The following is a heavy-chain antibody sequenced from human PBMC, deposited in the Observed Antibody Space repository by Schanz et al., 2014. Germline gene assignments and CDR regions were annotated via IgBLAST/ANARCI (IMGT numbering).Heavy chain of an antibody. CDR2: ISGSNGNT. D-gene: IGHD3-22*01. J-gene: IGHJ5*02. CDR3: AREVGLYDRGWFDP. V-gene: IGHV1-18*01. CDR1: GGTFSSYT. Sequence: QVQLVQSGAEVKKPGASVKVSCKASGGTFSSYTISWVRQAPGQGLEWLGWISGSNGNTNYTQKFQGRVTMTIDPYTSTAYMELRSLRSDDTAVYYCAREVGLYDRGWFDPWGQGTLVTVSS.